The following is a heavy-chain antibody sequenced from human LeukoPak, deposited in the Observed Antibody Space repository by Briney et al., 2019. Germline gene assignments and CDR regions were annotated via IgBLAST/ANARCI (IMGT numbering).Heavy chain of an antibody. CDR1: GYTFATYT. J-gene: IGHJ4*02. CDR2: ISTYSRST. D-gene: IGHD5-18*01. Sequence: GASVKVSCKASGYTFATYTISWVRQAPGQGLEWVGWISTYSRSTRCAQKFQGRVTVTTDTSTSTAYMELGSLTTDDTAVYYCARDGGYNSGLNFDRWGQGTLVTVSS. V-gene: IGHV1-18*01. CDR3: ARDGGYNSGLNFDR.